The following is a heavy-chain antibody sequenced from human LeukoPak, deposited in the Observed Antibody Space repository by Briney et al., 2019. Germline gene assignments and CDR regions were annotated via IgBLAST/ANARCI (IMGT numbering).Heavy chain of an antibody. V-gene: IGHV3-23*01. CDR3: AKARYYDSSGPFDY. CDR2: ISGSATNT. J-gene: IGHJ4*02. CDR1: GFTFSDYY. Sequence: PGGSLRLSCAASGFTFSDYYMSWIRQAPWKGLEWVSSISGSATNTYYADSVKGRFTISRDKSKNTLDLRMISLRAEDTAVYYCAKARYYDSSGPFDYWGQGTLVTVSS. D-gene: IGHD3-22*01.